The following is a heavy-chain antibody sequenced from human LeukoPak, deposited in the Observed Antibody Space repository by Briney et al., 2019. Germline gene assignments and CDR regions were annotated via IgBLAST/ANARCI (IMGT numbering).Heavy chain of an antibody. D-gene: IGHD4/OR15-4a*01. Sequence: GGSLRLSCAASGFKFRSFGMHWVRQAPGKGLEWVSAISGSGGSTYYADSVKGRFTISRDNSKNTLYLQMNSLRAEDTAVYYCAKVQRAPPSDAFDIWGQGTMVTVSS. J-gene: IGHJ3*02. V-gene: IGHV3-23*01. CDR3: AKVQRAPPSDAFDI. CDR2: ISGSGGST. CDR1: GFKFRSFG.